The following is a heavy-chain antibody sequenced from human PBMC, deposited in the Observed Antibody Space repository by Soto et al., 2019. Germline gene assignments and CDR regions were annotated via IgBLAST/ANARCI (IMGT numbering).Heavy chain of an antibody. D-gene: IGHD4-4*01. Sequence: LSLTCTVSGGSISSGGYYWSWIRQHPGKGLEWIGYIYYSGSTYYNPSLKSRVTISVDTSKNQFSLKLSSVTAADTAVYYCARDQGRYSKYEGAWFDPWGQGTLVTVSS. CDR1: GGSISSGGYY. CDR3: ARDQGRYSKYEGAWFDP. J-gene: IGHJ5*02. CDR2: IYYSGST. V-gene: IGHV4-31*03.